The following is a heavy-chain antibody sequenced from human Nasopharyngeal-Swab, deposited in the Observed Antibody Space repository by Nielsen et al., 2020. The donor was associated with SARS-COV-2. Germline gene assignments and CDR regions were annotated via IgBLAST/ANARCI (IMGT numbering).Heavy chain of an antibody. CDR2: IWYDGSNK. CDR1: GFTFSSYG. V-gene: IGHV3-33*06. D-gene: IGHD3-3*01. Sequence: GGSLRLSCAASGFTFSSYGMHWVRQAPGKGLEWVAVIWYDGSNKYYADSVKGRFTISRDNSKNTLFLQMNSLRAEDTAVYYCAKDAPASYYDFWSGYPIAFDIWGQGTMVTVSS. CDR3: AKDAPASYYDFWSGYPIAFDI. J-gene: IGHJ3*02.